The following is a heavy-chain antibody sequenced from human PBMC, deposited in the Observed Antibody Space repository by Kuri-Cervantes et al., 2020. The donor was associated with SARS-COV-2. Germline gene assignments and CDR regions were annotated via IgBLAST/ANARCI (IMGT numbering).Heavy chain of an antibody. V-gene: IGHV3-21*01. D-gene: IGHD6-13*01. CDR2: ISSSSSYI. CDR3: ARDGLLWQLVRGGYYYYGMDV. J-gene: IGHJ6*02. Sequence: GGSLRLSCAASGFTFSSYSMNWVRQAPGKGLEWVSSISSSSSYIYYVDSVKGRFTISRDNAKNSLYLQMNSLRDEDTAVYYCARDGLLWQLVRGGYYYYGMDVWGQGTTVTVSS. CDR1: GFTFSSYS.